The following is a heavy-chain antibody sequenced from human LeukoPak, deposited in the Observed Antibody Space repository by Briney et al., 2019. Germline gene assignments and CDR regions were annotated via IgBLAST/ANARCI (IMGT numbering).Heavy chain of an antibody. CDR1: GFTFSSYT. CDR2: ISGSGGST. V-gene: IGHV3-23*01. D-gene: IGHD3-10*01. Sequence: GGSLRLSCAVSGFTFSSYTMSWVRQAPGKGLEWVSAISGSGGSTYYGDSVKGRFTISRDNSKNTLYLQMNSLRAGDTAVYYCAKGGGYGWGNRRDWFDPWGQGTLVTVSS. J-gene: IGHJ5*02. CDR3: AKGGGYGWGNRRDWFDP.